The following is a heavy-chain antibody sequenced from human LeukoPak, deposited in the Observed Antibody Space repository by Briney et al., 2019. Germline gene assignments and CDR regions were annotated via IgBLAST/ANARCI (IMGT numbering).Heavy chain of an antibody. CDR2: INPNSGGT. V-gene: IGHV1-2*02. CDR3: ARGYCSGGSCSWTTNWFDP. D-gene: IGHD2-15*01. J-gene: IGHJ5*02. Sequence: ASVKVSCKASGYTLTGYYMHWVRQAPGQGLEWMGWINPNSGGTNYAQKFQGRVTMTRDTSISTAYMELSRLRSDDTAVYYCARGYCSGGSCSWTTNWFDPWGQGTLVTVSS. CDR1: GYTLTGYY.